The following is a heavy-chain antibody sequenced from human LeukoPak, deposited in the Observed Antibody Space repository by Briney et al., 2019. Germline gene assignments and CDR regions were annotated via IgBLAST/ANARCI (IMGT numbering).Heavy chain of an antibody. V-gene: IGHV4-59*01. Sequence: PSETLSLTCTVSGGSISSYYWSWIRQPPGKGLEWIGYTYYSGSTNYNPSLKSRVTISVDTSKNQFSLKLSFVTAADTAVYYCARAENGLSYWGQGTLVTVSS. CDR2: TYYSGST. D-gene: IGHD3-16*01. CDR1: GGSISSYY. CDR3: ARAENGLSY. J-gene: IGHJ4*02.